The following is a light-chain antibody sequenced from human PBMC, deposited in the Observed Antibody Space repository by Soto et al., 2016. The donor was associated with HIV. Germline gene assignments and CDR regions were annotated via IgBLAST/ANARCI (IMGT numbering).Light chain of an antibody. Sequence: SSELTQDPAVSVALGQTVTITCQGDTLRTYFATWYQQKPGQAPILVFYGKNKRPAGISDRFSGSTSGDTASLTITGAQAGDEADYFCMSRDRSGDHYVFGPGTK. CDR2: GKN. CDR3: MSRDRSGDHYV. V-gene: IGLV3-19*01. J-gene: IGLJ1*01. CDR1: TLRTYF.